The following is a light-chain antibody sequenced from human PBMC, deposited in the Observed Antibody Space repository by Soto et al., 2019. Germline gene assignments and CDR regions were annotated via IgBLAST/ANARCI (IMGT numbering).Light chain of an antibody. CDR1: SGSVSTSYY. CDR2: NTN. Sequence: QTVVTQEPSFSVSPGGTVTLTCGLSSGSVSTSYYPGWYQQTPGQAPRTLIFNTNTRSSGVPDRFSGSILGNKAALTITGAQADDESDYYCVLYMGSGIAVFGGGTQLTVL. J-gene: IGLJ7*01. CDR3: VLYMGSGIAV. V-gene: IGLV8-61*01.